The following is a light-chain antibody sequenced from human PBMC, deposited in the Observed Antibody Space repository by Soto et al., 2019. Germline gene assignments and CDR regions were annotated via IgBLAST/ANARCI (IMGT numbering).Light chain of an antibody. CDR2: DSS. Sequence: DIQLTQSPSSLSASVGDRITITGRASQSISTYLNWYQQKPGEATTLLVYDSSTLQSGVPSRFSGSGVGAEFILTVSSIQPQDFADYYYQQSYSNPTWTFGQGTKVDI. CDR3: QQSYSNPTWT. J-gene: IGKJ1*01. V-gene: IGKV1-39*01. CDR1: QSISTY.